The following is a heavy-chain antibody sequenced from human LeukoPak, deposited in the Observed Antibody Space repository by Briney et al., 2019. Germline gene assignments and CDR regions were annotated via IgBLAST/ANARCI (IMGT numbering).Heavy chain of an antibody. J-gene: IGHJ4*02. CDR2: INPNSGDA. Sequence: ASVKVSCKASGYTFTSYGISWVRQAPGQGLEWMGWINPNSGDANYAQKFQGRVTMTRDTSISTAYMELSRLRSDDTAVYYRARVERYDSSGYPFDYWGQGTLVTVSS. D-gene: IGHD3-22*01. CDR3: ARVERYDSSGYPFDY. CDR1: GYTFTSYG. V-gene: IGHV1-2*02.